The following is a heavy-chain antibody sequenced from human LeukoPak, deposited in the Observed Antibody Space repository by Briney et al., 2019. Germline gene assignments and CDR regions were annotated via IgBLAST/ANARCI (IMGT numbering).Heavy chain of an antibody. CDR3: ARQDKYCSGGSCYSEAFDY. CDR1: GYSFTTYW. D-gene: IGHD2-15*01. Sequence: GESLKISCKGSGYSFTTYWIGWVRQMPGKGLEGRGIIYPGESDTRYSPSFEGPVPISVGNSISTADFHWSRLEPSDTDMYYCARQDKYCSGGSCYSEAFDYWGKGTLVTVSS. CDR2: IYPGESDT. V-gene: IGHV5-51*01. J-gene: IGHJ4*02.